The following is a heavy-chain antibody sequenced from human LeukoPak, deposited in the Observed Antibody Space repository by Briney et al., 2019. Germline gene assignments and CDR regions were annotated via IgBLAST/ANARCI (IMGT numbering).Heavy chain of an antibody. V-gene: IGHV1-8*01. CDR1: GYTFTSYD. CDR2: MSPNSGNT. CDR3: VRTPPNWGADY. J-gene: IGHJ4*02. Sequence: ASVTVSFTASGYTFTSYDINWVRQATGQGLEWMGWMSPNSGNTGYAQKFQGRVTMTRNTAISTAYMELSSLRSEDTAVYFCVRTPPNWGADYWGQGTLVTVSS. D-gene: IGHD7-27*01.